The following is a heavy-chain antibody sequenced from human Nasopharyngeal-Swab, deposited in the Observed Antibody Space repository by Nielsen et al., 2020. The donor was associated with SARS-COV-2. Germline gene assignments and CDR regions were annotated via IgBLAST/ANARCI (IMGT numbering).Heavy chain of an antibody. CDR1: GFTFTSSA. CDR2: IVVGSGNT. CDR3: AADLARTTGTTN. Sequence: SVKVSCKASGFTFTSSAVQWVRQARGQRLEWIGWIVVGSGNTNYAQKFQERVTITRDMSTSTAYMELSSLRSGDTAVYYCAADLARTTGTTNWGQGTLVTVSS. D-gene: IGHD1-1*01. V-gene: IGHV1-58*01. J-gene: IGHJ4*02.